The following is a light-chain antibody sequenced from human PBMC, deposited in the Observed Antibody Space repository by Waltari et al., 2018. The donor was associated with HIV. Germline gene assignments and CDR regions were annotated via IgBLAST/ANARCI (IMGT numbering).Light chain of an antibody. CDR2: YDS. J-gene: IGLJ2*01. CDR1: NIGSKS. Sequence: SYVLTQPPSVSVAPGRTARITCGGNNIGSKSAHWYQQRPGQAPVMVIYYDSDRPSGIPERFSGSNSENSATLTIRKVEAGDEADYYCQVWDTTGDQYVVFGGGTKLAVV. CDR3: QVWDTTGDQYVV. V-gene: IGLV3-21*04.